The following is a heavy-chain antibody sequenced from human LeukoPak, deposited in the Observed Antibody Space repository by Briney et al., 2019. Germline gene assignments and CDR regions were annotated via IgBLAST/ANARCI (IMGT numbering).Heavy chain of an antibody. CDR1: GFTFDDYA. CDR2: ISWNSGSI. CDR3: AKEDYGMDV. V-gene: IGHV3-9*01. J-gene: IGHJ6*02. Sequence: GGSLRLSCAASGFTFDDYAMHWVRQAPRKGREWVSGISWNSGSIGYADSVKGRFTISRDNAKNSLYLQMNSLRAEDTALYYCAKEDYGMDVWGQGATVTVSS.